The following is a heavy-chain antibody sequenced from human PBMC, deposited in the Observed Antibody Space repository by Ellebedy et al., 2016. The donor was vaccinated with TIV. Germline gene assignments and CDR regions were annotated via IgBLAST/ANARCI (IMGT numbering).Heavy chain of an antibody. D-gene: IGHD3-3*01. CDR2: ISDDGTKK. CDR1: GFTFNDYA. CDR3: ANGGDEPDF. V-gene: IGHV3-30*18. Sequence: GGSLRLSXAGSGFTFNDYAMHWARQAPGKGLEWVVVISDDGTKKFYAESLKGRFTISRDDSKRTIYLQMNSLRREDTAVYYCANGGDEPDFWGQGTLV. J-gene: IGHJ4*02.